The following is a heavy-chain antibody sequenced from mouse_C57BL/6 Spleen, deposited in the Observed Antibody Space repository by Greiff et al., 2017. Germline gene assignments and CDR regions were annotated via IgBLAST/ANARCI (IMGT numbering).Heavy chain of an antibody. CDR2: IDPSDSYT. D-gene: IGHD2-4*01. CDR1: GYTFTSYW. CDR3: ARRGDYDYDASAYYYAMDD. V-gene: IGHV1-69*01. J-gene: IGHJ4*01. Sequence: QVQLQQSGAELVMPGASVKLSCKASGYTFTSYWMHWVKQRPGQGLEWIGEIDPSDSYTNYNQKFKGKSTLTVDKSSSTAYMQLSSLTSEDSAVYYCARRGDYDYDASAYYYAMDDWGQGTSVTVSS.